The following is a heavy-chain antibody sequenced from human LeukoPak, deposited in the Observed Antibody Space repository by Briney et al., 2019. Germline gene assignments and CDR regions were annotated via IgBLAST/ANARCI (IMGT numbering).Heavy chain of an antibody. CDR3: ARSMIAVAGTYFDY. Sequence: SGPALVKPPRTLTLTCTFSGFSLSTSGMCVSWIRQPPGKALEWLARIDWDDDKYYSTSLKTRHTISKDTSKNQVVLTMTNMDPVDTATYYCARSMIAVAGTYFDYWGQGTLVTVSS. V-gene: IGHV2-70*11. CDR1: GFSLSTSGMC. D-gene: IGHD6-19*01. J-gene: IGHJ4*02. CDR2: IDWDDDK.